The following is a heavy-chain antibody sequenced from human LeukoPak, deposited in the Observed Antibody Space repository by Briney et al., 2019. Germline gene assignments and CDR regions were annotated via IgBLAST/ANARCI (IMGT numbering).Heavy chain of an antibody. V-gene: IGHV3-64*01. J-gene: IGHJ4*02. CDR2: ISTNGGGT. CDR3: ATYCRGVSCYSGYDY. Sequence: GGSLRLSCAASGFTFSTYAMHWVRQTPGRGLEYVSAISTNGGGTYYANSVKGRFTISRDNSKNTLYLQMGSLRAEDMAVYYCATYCRGVSCYSGYDYWGQGTLVTVSS. CDR1: GFTFSTYA. D-gene: IGHD2-15*01.